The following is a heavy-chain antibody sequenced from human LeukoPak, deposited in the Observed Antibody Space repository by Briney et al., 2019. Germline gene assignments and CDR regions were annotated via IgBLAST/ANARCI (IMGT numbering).Heavy chain of an antibody. D-gene: IGHD1-1*01. Sequence: ASVKVSCKTSGYTFSNYGISWVRQAPGQGLEWMGWITAYNGNRLYAQRFQGRITLTADTSTSTSYMELRSLEYDDTAIYYCARDNDKVVDHWGQGTLVTVSS. CDR3: ARDNDKVVDH. CDR1: GYTFSNYG. V-gene: IGHV1-18*01. J-gene: IGHJ4*01. CDR2: ITAYNGNR.